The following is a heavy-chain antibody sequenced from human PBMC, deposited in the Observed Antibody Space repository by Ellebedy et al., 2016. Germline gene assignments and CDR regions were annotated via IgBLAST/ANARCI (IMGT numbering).Heavy chain of an antibody. CDR1: GGSFSGYY. CDR2: INHSGST. Sequence: SETLSLXCAVYGGSFSGYYWSWIRQPPGKGLEWIGEINHSGSTNYNPSLKSRVTISVDTSKNQFSLKLSSVTAADTAVYYCARQDGYKAVYYFDYWGQGTLVTVSS. D-gene: IGHD5-24*01. J-gene: IGHJ4*02. CDR3: ARQDGYKAVYYFDY. V-gene: IGHV4-34*01.